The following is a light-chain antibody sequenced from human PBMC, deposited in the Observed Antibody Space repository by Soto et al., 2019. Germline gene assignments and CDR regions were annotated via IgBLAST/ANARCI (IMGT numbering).Light chain of an antibody. Sequence: EIVMTQSPATLSVSPGERATLSCRASQSVRSNLAWYQQKPGQAPRLLIYSVSTRATGIPARFSGSGSGTEFTLTISSLQSEDFAVYYCQQYNNWPPWTFGQGTKVEIK. V-gene: IGKV3-15*01. J-gene: IGKJ1*01. CDR1: QSVRSN. CDR3: QQYNNWPPWT. CDR2: SVS.